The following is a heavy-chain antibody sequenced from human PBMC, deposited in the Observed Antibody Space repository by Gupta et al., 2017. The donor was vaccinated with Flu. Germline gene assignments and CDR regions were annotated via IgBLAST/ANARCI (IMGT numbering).Heavy chain of an antibody. V-gene: IGHV3-48*02. D-gene: IGHD1-26*01. J-gene: IGHJ4*02. CDR3: ASHGQDSGSYYVRDFDY. CDR1: GFTFSSYS. CDR2: ISSSSSTI. Sequence: EVQLVESGGGLVQPGGSLRLSCAASGFTFSSYSMNWVRQAPGKGLEWVSYISSSSSTIYYADSVKGRFTISRDNAKNSLYLQMNSLRDEDTAVYYCASHGQDSGSYYVRDFDYWGQGTLVTVSS.